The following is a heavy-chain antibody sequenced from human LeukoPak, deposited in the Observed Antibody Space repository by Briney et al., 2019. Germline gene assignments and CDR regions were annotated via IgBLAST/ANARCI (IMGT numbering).Heavy chain of an antibody. CDR3: ARDASYIGGVIVSGDY. D-gene: IGHD3-16*02. Sequence: GASAKVSCKASGYTFTSYGISWVRQAPGQGLEWMGWISAYNGNTNYAQKLQGRVTMTTDTSTSTAYMELRSLRSDDTAVYYCARDASYIGGVIVSGDYWGQGTLVTVSS. V-gene: IGHV1-18*01. J-gene: IGHJ4*02. CDR2: ISAYNGNT. CDR1: GYTFTSYG.